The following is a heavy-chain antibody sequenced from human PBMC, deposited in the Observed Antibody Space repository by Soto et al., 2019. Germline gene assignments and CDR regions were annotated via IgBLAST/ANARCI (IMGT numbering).Heavy chain of an antibody. D-gene: IGHD3-9*01. CDR1: GGPISSGGYS. V-gene: IGHV4-30-2*02. CDR2: IYHSGST. CDR3: AGEYYGVLTGYSRWDY. J-gene: IGHJ4*02. Sequence: PSETLSLTCAVSGGPISSGGYSWSWIRQPPGKGLEWIGYIYHSGSTYYNPSLMSRVTISVDRSKNQFSLKLTSMTAADTAVYYCAGEYYGVLTGYSRWDYWGQGTLVTVSS.